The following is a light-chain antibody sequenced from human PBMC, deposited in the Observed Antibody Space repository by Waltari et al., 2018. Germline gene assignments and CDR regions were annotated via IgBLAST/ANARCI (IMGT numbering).Light chain of an antibody. Sequence: DIVMPQSPLSLPVTPGEPASISCTSTQSLLHPNGFHYLEWYLQRPGQSPQLLIYLGTNRASGVPDRFSGSRSGTDFTLKISSVEAEDVGVYYCMQTLQSPVTFGQGTRLEIK. V-gene: IGKV2-28*01. CDR2: LGT. CDR1: QSLLHPNGFHY. J-gene: IGKJ5*01. CDR3: MQTLQSPVT.